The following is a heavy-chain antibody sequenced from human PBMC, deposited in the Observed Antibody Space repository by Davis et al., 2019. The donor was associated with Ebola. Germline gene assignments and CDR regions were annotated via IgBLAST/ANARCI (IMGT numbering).Heavy chain of an antibody. CDR3: AKAYCAADCSYILHFYQYMDV. D-gene: IGHD2-21*01. CDR2: ISGNGRAT. CDR1: GFTFSDYY. V-gene: IGHV3-23*01. Sequence: GGSLRLSCAASGFTFSDYYMSWIRQAPGKGLEWVSGISGNGRATYYADSVKGRFTISRDKSNNTLDLQMNILTPEDTAVYYCAKAYCAADCSYILHFYQYMDVWGKGTTVTVS. J-gene: IGHJ6*03.